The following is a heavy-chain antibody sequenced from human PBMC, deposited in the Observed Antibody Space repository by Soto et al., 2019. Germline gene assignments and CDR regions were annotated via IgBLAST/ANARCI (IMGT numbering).Heavy chain of an antibody. V-gene: IGHV3-21*01. D-gene: IGHD3-9*01. Sequence: EVQLVESGGGLVKPGGSLRLSCAASGFTFSSYSMNWVRQAPGKGLEWVSSISSSSSYIYYADSVKGRFTTSRDNAKNSLYLQMNSLRAEDTAVYYCARDLAYYDILTGYYRFDYWGQGTLVTVSS. CDR2: ISSSSSYI. J-gene: IGHJ4*02. CDR1: GFTFSSYS. CDR3: ARDLAYYDILTGYYRFDY.